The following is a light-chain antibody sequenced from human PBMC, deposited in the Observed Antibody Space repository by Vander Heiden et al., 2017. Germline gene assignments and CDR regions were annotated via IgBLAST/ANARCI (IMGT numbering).Light chain of an antibody. J-gene: IGLJ2*01. CDR3: QVWYSSSDLNVV. V-gene: IGLV3-21*02. CDR2: DDS. Sequence: SYVLTQPPSVSVAPGQTARITCGGKNIGSKSVPWYQQKPGQAPVLVVYDDSDRPSAIPERFSGSNSGNTATLRISRVESGDEADYCCQVWYSSSDLNVVFGGGTKLTVL. CDR1: NIGSKS.